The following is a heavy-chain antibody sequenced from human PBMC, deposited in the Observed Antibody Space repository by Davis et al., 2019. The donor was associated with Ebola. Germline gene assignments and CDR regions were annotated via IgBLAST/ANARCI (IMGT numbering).Heavy chain of an antibody. J-gene: IGHJ4*02. Sequence: ASVKVSCKASGYTFTSYGISWVRQAPGQGLEWMGWISAYNGNTNYAQKLQGRVTKTTDTSTSTAYMELRSLRSDDTAVYYCARGMTAYCGGDCYTDFDYWGQGTLVTVSS. V-gene: IGHV1-18*01. CDR2: ISAYNGNT. CDR1: GYTFTSYG. CDR3: ARGMTAYCGGDCYTDFDY. D-gene: IGHD2-21*02.